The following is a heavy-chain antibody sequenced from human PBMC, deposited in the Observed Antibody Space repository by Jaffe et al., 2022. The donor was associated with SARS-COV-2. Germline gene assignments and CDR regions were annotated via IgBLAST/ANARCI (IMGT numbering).Heavy chain of an antibody. D-gene: IGHD6-19*01. CDR3: ARGPAVARLGFDY. J-gene: IGHJ4*02. CDR1: GGSFSGYY. V-gene: IGHV4-34*01. Sequence: QVQLQQWGAGLLKPSETLSLTCAVYGGSFSGYYWIWIRQPPRKGLEWIGEINHSGSTNYNPSLKSRVTISVDTSKNQFSLKLSSVTAADTAVYYCARGPAVARLGFDYWGQGTLVTVSS. CDR2: INHSGST.